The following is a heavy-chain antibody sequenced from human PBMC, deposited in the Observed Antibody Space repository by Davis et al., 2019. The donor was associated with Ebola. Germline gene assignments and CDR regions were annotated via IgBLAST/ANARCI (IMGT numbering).Heavy chain of an antibody. CDR2: MNPNSGHT. CDR3: ARGHNWNDARLYAFDI. Sequence: ASVTVSCKASGYTFTSYDINWVRQATGQGLEWMGWMNPNSGHTGNAQKFQGRVTMTRNTSISTAYMELSSLRSEDTAVYYCARGHNWNDARLYAFDIWGQGINGHRLF. CDR1: GYTFTSYD. D-gene: IGHD1-1*01. V-gene: IGHV1-8*01. J-gene: IGHJ3*02.